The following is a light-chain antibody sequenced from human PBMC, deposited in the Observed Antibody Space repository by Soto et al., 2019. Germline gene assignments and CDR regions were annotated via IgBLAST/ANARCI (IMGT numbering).Light chain of an antibody. Sequence: QSALTQPASVSGSPGQSITISGTGTSSDIGGHNYVSWYQHHPGKAPKLIIYEVSDRPSGISARFSASTSGNTASLTISGVQDEDEADYYCSSYTSSSTWVFGGGTKVTVL. CDR2: EVS. CDR1: SSDIGGHNY. CDR3: SSYTSSSTWV. V-gene: IGLV2-14*01. J-gene: IGLJ3*02.